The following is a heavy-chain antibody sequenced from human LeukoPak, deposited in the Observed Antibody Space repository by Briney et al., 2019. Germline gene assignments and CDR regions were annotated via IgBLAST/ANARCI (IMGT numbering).Heavy chain of an antibody. J-gene: IGHJ6*03. D-gene: IGHD6-13*01. CDR3: ARGRRKTIATSGPFYYYYYMDV. CDR2: TYYRSRWDS. V-gene: IGHV6-1*01. CDR1: GDSVSSNTAS. Sequence: SQTLSLTCAISGDSVSSNTASWNWIRQSPSRGLEWLGRTYYRSRWDSDYALSVKSRIIINADTSNNQLSLHLKSVTPEDTAVYYCARGRRKTIATSGPFYYYYYMDVWGKGTTVTVSS.